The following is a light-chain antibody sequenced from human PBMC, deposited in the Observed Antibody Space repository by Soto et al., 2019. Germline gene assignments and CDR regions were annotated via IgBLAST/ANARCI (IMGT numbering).Light chain of an antibody. J-gene: IGLJ1*01. CDR1: SSDVGDYNY. CDR3: SSYTSISTYV. CDR2: EVS. Sequence: SALTQPASVSGSPGQSITISCTGTSSDVGDYNYVSWYQQHPGKAPKLMIFEVSNRPSGVSNRFSGSKSGNTASLTISGLQADEEAAYYCSSYTSISTYVFGTGTKVTV. V-gene: IGLV2-14*01.